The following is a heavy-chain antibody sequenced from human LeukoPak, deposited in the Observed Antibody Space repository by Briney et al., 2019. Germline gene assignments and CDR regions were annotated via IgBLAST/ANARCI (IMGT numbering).Heavy chain of an antibody. Sequence: ASVKVSYKASGYTFTSYGISWVRQAPGQGLEWMGWISAYNGNTNYAQKLQGRVTMTTDTSTSTAYMELRSLRSDDTAVYYCAREGEWLSRKTDYFDHWGQGTLVTVSS. V-gene: IGHV1-18*01. CDR1: GYTFTSYG. CDR2: ISAYNGNT. CDR3: AREGEWLSRKTDYFDH. D-gene: IGHD3-3*01. J-gene: IGHJ4*02.